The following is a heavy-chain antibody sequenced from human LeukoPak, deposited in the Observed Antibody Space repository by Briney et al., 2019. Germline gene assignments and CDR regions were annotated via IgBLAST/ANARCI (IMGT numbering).Heavy chain of an antibody. V-gene: IGHV1-69*04. CDR1: GGTFSSYA. Sequence: SVKVSCKASGGTFSSYAISWVRQAPGQGLEWMGRIIPILGTANYAQKFQGRVTITADKSTSTAYMELSSLRSEDTAVYYCARALRRRDGYNYNYWGQGTLVTVSS. CDR3: ARALRRRDGYNYNY. D-gene: IGHD5-24*01. J-gene: IGHJ4*02. CDR2: IIPILGTA.